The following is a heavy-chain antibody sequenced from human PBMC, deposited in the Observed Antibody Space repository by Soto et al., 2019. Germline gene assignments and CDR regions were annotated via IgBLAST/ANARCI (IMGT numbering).Heavy chain of an antibody. CDR3: AREPNTYYYMDV. Sequence: SVKVSCTAYGGTFSSYTISWVRQAPGQGLEWMGRIIPILGIANYAQKFQGRVTITADKSTSTAYMELSSLRSEDTAVYYCAREPNTYYYMDVWGKGTTVTVSS. CDR1: GGTFSSYT. CDR2: IIPILGIA. V-gene: IGHV1-69*04. J-gene: IGHJ6*03.